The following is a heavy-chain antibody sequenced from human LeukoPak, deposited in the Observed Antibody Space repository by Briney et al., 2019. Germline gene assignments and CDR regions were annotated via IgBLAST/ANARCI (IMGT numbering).Heavy chain of an antibody. Sequence: GGSLRLSCAASGFTFSSYGMHWVRQAPGKGLEWVAFIRYDGSNKYYADSVKGRFTISRDNSKNTLYLQMSSLRAEDAAVYYCAKGPGYCSSTKCYYFDYWGQGTLVTVSS. CDR1: GFTFSSYG. J-gene: IGHJ4*02. D-gene: IGHD2-2*01. CDR3: AKGPGYCSSTKCYYFDY. V-gene: IGHV3-30*02. CDR2: IRYDGSNK.